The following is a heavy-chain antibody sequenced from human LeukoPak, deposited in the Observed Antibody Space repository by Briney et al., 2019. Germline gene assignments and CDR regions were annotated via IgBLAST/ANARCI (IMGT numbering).Heavy chain of an antibody. D-gene: IGHD1-14*01. J-gene: IGHJ3*02. CDR3: ARVEILGGWPGAFDI. CDR2: IYYSGST. V-gene: IGHV4-59*01. Sequence: PSETLSLTCTVSGGSISSYYWSWIRQPPGKGLEWIGYIYYSGSTNYSPSLKSRVTISVDTSKNQFSLKLSSVTAADTAVYYCARVEILGGWPGAFDIWGQGTMVTVSS. CDR1: GGSISSYY.